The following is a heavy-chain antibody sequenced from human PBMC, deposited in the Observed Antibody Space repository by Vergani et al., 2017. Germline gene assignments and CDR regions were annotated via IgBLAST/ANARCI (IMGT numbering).Heavy chain of an antibody. CDR1: GFTFSSYS. CDR3: ARGHTAMQNYFDY. V-gene: IGHV3-21*01. Sequence: EVQLVESGGGLVKPGGSLRLSCAASGFTFSSYSMNWVRQAPGKGLEWVSSISSSSSYIYYADSVKGRFTISRDNAKNSLYLQMNSLRAEDTAVYYCARGHTAMQNYFDYWGQGTLVTVSS. J-gene: IGHJ4*02. CDR2: ISSSSSYI. D-gene: IGHD5-18*01.